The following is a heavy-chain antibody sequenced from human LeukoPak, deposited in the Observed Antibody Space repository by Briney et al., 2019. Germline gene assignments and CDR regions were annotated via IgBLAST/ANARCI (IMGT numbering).Heavy chain of an antibody. CDR1: GFTFSDYY. CDR2: ISSSGSTI. V-gene: IGHV3-11*01. D-gene: IGHD6-13*01. CDR3: ARSIAAAGYLHYYYYMDV. J-gene: IGHJ6*03. Sequence: IPGGSLRLSCAASGFTFSDYYMSWIRQAPGKGLGWVSYISSSGSTIYYADSVKGRFTISRDNAKNSLYLQMNSLRAEDTAVYYCARSIAAAGYLHYYYYMDVWGKGTTVTVSS.